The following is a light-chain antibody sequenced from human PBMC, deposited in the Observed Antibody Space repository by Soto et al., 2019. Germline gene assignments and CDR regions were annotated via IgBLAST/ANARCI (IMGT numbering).Light chain of an antibody. CDR3: QQRYAWPPLT. V-gene: IGKV3-11*01. Sequence: EVVLTQSPATLSLSPGERATLSCRASQSVGIHLAWYQQKPGQAPRLLIYEASNRATGIPARFSGSGSGTDFIITISSLEPEDFAVYYCQQRYAWPPLTFGGGTEVESK. J-gene: IGKJ4*01. CDR2: EAS. CDR1: QSVGIH.